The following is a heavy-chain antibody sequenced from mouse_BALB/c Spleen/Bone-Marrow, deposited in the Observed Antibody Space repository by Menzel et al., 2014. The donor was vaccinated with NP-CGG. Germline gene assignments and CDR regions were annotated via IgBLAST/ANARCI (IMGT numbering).Heavy chain of an antibody. Sequence: VQLQQSGPELVKPGASVKMSCKASGYSFTSYYIHWVKQRPGQGLEWIGWIYPGDGSSKYNEKFKGKTTLTADKSSSTVYMLISSLTSEYSAIYFCARGSSFSYWYFDFWGAGTTVTVSS. CDR1: GYSFTSYY. CDR2: IYPGDGSS. D-gene: IGHD1-1*01. J-gene: IGHJ1*01. CDR3: ARGSSFSYWYFDF. V-gene: IGHV1S56*01.